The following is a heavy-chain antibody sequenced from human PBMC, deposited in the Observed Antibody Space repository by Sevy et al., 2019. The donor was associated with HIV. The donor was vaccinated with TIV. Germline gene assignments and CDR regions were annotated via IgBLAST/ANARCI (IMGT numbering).Heavy chain of an antibody. CDR3: ARESTVTTRSHYYYYMDV. CDR2: IYYSGST. V-gene: IGHV4-59*01. Sequence: SETLSLTCTVSGGSISSYYWSWIRQPPGKGLEWIGYIYYSGSTNYNPSPKSRVTISVDTSKNQFSLKLSSVTAADTAVYYCARESTVTTRSHYYYYMDVWGKGTTVTVSS. J-gene: IGHJ6*03. CDR1: GGSISSYY. D-gene: IGHD4-17*01.